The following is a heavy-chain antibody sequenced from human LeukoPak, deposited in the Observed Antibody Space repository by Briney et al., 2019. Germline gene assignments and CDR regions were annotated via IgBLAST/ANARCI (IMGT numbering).Heavy chain of an antibody. CDR3: ARRPTYYYDSSGFYAFDI. J-gene: IGHJ3*02. D-gene: IGHD3-22*01. Sequence: GESLKISCKGSGYSFTSYWIGWVRQMPGKGLEWMGIIYPGDSDTRYSPSFQGQVTISADKSISTAYLQWSGLKASDTAMYYCARRPTYYYDSSGFYAFDIWGQGTMVTVSS. CDR2: IYPGDSDT. V-gene: IGHV5-51*01. CDR1: GYSFTSYW.